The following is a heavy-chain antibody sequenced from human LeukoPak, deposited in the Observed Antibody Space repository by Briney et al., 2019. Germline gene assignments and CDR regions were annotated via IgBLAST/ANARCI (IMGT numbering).Heavy chain of an antibody. V-gene: IGHV3-21*01. Sequence: GGSLRLSCAASGFTFSSYSMNWVRQAPGKGLEWVSSISSSSSYIYYADSVKGRFAISRDNAKNSLYLQMNSLRAEDTAVYYCAVGAVAGTGDYWGQGTLVTVSS. D-gene: IGHD6-19*01. CDR1: GFTFSSYS. J-gene: IGHJ4*02. CDR2: ISSSSSYI. CDR3: AVGAVAGTGDY.